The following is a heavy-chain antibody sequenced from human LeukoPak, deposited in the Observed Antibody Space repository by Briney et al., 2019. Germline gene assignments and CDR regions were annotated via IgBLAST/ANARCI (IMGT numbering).Heavy chain of an antibody. CDR2: IIPILGIA. J-gene: IGHJ3*02. CDR3: ARKGGNDAFDI. V-gene: IGHV1-69*04. D-gene: IGHD4-23*01. Sequence: ASVKVSCKASGGTFSSYAISWVRQAPGQGLEWMGRIIPILGIANYAQKFQGRVTITADKSTSTAYMELSSLRSEDTAVYYCARKGGNDAFDIWGQGTMVTVSS. CDR1: GGTFSSYA.